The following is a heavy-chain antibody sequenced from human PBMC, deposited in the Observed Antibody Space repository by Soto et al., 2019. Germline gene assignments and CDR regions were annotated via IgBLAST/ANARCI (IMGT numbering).Heavy chain of an antibody. CDR1: GGTFSSFA. J-gene: IGHJ6*02. CDR3: AGDFPGGSWRVGSDFLLGLDG. D-gene: IGHD3-10*01. CDR2: SIPILATP. V-gene: IGHV1-69*01. Sequence: QVQLVQSGAEVKKPGSSVKVSCKASGGTFSSFAISWVRQAPGKGLEWMGGSIPILATPNLAQKFQDRVTISAGGFTRTAYLGASRLGSEGTAGYFLAGDFPGGSWRVGSDFLLGLDGWGQGTTVTVSS.